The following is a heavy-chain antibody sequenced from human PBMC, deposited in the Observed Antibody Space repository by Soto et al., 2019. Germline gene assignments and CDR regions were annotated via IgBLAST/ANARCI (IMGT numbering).Heavy chain of an antibody. CDR3: ARSDYYDSGGYIFDFDY. CDR2: IDPSDSYS. Sequence: PGESLKISCKASGYIFTTYWISWVRQMPGKGLEWMGRIDPSDSYSNYSPSFQGHVTFSADKSISTAYLQWSSLKASDTAMYYCARSDYYDSGGYIFDFDYWGPGTLVTVSS. J-gene: IGHJ4*02. CDR1: GYIFTTYW. V-gene: IGHV5-10-1*01. D-gene: IGHD3-22*01.